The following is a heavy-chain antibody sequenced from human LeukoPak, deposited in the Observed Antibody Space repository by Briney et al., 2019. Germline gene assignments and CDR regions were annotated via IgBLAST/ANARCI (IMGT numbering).Heavy chain of an antibody. CDR3: ARAGYVWGSPFDY. D-gene: IGHD3-16*01. Sequence: GGSLRLSCAASGFTFSSYWMHWVRQAPGKGLVWVSRINSDGSSTSYADSVKGRFTISRDNAKNTLYLQMDSLRAEDTAVYYCARAGYVWGSPFDYWGQGTLVTVSS. J-gene: IGHJ4*02. CDR2: INSDGSST. CDR1: GFTFSSYW. V-gene: IGHV3-74*01.